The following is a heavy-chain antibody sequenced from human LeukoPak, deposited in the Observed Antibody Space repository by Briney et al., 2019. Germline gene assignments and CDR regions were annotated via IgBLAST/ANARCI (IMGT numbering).Heavy chain of an antibody. D-gene: IGHD6-19*01. Sequence: SETLSLTCAVYGGSFSGYYWSWIRQPPGKGLEWIGEINHSGSTNYNPSPKSRVTISVDTSKNQFSLKLSSVTAADTAVYYCAGGRGSSGWVRRFDPWGQGTLVTVSS. CDR2: INHSGST. CDR3: AGGRGSSGWVRRFDP. CDR1: GGSFSGYY. V-gene: IGHV4-34*01. J-gene: IGHJ5*02.